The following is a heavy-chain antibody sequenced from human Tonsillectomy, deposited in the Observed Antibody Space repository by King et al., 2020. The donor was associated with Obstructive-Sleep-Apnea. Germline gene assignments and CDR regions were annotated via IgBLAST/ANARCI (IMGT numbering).Heavy chain of an antibody. CDR3: ARYVGSAGSYYYYGMDV. CDR2: IYYSGST. Sequence: QLQESGPGLVKPSQTLSLTCTVSGGSISSGGYYWSWIRQHPGKGLEWIGYIYYSGSTYYNPSLKSRVTISVDTSKNQFSLKLSSVTAADTAVYYCARYVGSAGSYYYYGMDVWGQGTTVTVSS. V-gene: IGHV4-31*03. CDR1: GGSISSGGYY. J-gene: IGHJ6*02. D-gene: IGHD3-10*01.